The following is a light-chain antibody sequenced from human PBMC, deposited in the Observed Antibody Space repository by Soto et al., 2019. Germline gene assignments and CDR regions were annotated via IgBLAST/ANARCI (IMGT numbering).Light chain of an antibody. CDR3: QQYGRSPLT. J-gene: IGKJ4*01. CDR2: GAS. V-gene: IGKV3-20*01. CDR1: QSVSSSY. Sequence: EIVLTQSPGTLSLSPGERATLSCRASQSVSSSYLAWYQQKPGQAPRLLIYGASSRATGIPDRFSGSGSGTDFTLTISRLDPEDFAVYYCQQYGRSPLTFGGGTKVEIK.